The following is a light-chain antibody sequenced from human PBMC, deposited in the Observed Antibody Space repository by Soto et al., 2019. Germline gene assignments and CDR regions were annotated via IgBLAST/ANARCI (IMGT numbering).Light chain of an antibody. J-gene: IGLJ1*01. V-gene: IGLV2-11*01. CDR2: DVS. CDR1: SSDVGGYNY. CDR3: CSYAGSYTWV. Sequence: QSVLTQPRSVSGSPGQSVTISCTGTSSDVGGYNYVSWYRQHPGKAPKLMIYDVSKRPSGVPDRFSGSKSGNTASLTISGLQAEDEADYSCCSYAGSYTWVFVTGTKLTVL.